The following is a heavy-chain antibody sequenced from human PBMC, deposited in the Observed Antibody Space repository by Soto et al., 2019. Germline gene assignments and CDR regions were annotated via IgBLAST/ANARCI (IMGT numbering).Heavy chain of an antibody. V-gene: IGHV4-4*02. CDR1: GGSISSSNW. CDR2: IYHSGST. CDR3: ARDRYDFCSGLSSASSSDGKDA. D-gene: IGHD3-3*01. J-gene: IGHJ6*02. Sequence: SETLSLTCAVSGGSISSSNWWSWVRQPPGKGLEWIGEIYHSGSTNYNPSLKSRVTISVDKSKNQFSLKLSSVTAADTAVYYCARDRYDFCSGLSSASSSDGKDAGGQGATLPVS.